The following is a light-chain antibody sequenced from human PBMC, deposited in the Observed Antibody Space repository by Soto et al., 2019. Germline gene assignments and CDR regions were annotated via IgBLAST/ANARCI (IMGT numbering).Light chain of an antibody. CDR3: QQYNSYPWT. Sequence: DIQMTQSPSTLSASVGDRVTITCRAGQSISSWLAWYQQKPGKAPKLLIYKASSLESGVPSRFSGSGSGTEFTLTISSLQPDDFATYCCQQYNSYPWTFGQGTQVEIK. CDR2: KAS. CDR1: QSISSW. V-gene: IGKV1-5*03. J-gene: IGKJ1*01.